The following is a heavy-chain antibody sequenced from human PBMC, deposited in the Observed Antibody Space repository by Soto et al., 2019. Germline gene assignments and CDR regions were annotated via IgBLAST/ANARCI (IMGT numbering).Heavy chain of an antibody. V-gene: IGHV1-69*06. CDR1: GGTLNTYT. D-gene: IGHD1-26*01. J-gene: IGHJ4*02. Sequence: SMKVSCKASGGTLNTYTINWVRQAPGRRLEWVGQIVPMYDSVNYAENFQGRVTITADKSTKTSYMELTSLRSEDTALYFCATWRHYSGSYCFDYWAPGTLATVSS. CDR3: ATWRHYSGSYCFDY. CDR2: IVPMYDSV.